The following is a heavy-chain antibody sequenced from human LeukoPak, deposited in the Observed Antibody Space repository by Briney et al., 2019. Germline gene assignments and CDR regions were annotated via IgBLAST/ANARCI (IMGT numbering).Heavy chain of an antibody. J-gene: IGHJ4*02. Sequence: ASVKVSCKASGYTFTSYDINWVRQATGQGLEWMGWMNPNSGNTGYAQKFQGRVTITRNTSISTAYMELSSLRSEDTAVYYCAKDSRGYSYGMHFDYWGQGTLVTVSS. CDR1: GYTFTSYD. CDR2: MNPNSGNT. V-gene: IGHV1-8*03. CDR3: AKDSRGYSYGMHFDY. D-gene: IGHD5-18*01.